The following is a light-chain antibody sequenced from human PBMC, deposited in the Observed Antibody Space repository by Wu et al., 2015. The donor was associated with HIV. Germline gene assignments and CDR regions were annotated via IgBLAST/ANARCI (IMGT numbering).Light chain of an antibody. Sequence: DIQMTQSPSSLSASIGDRVTITCRASQGITKYLAWYQQKPGKAPRLLVFAASTLQSGVPSRFSGSGSGTDFTLTISSLQPEDVATYYCQKYNTAPWTFGQGTKVEMK. CDR2: AAS. J-gene: IGKJ1*01. CDR3: QKYNTAPWT. V-gene: IGKV1-27*01. CDR1: QGITKY.